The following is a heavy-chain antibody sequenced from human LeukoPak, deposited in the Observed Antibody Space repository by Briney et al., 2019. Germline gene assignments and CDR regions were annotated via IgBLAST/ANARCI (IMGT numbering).Heavy chain of an antibody. J-gene: IGHJ4*02. CDR1: GDSIGSYF. D-gene: IGHD1-14*01. V-gene: IGHV4-59*01. CDR2: IYHSGST. CDR3: ARDPGTGEYFDY. Sequence: KPSETLSLTCTVSGDSIGSYFWSWIRQSPGKGLEWIGHIYHSGSTNYNPSLKSRVTISIDTSKNQFSLKLTSVTSADTAVYYCARDPGTGEYFDYWGQGTLVTVSS.